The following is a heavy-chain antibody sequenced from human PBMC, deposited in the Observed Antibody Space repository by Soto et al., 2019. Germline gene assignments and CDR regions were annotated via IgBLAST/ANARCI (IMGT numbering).Heavy chain of an antibody. Sequence: ASVKVSCKASGYTFTSYGISWVRQAPGQGLEWMGWISAYNGNTNYAQKLQGRVTMTTDTSTSTAYMELRSLRSDDTAVYYCARCGSGLPGLNYYYYYMDVWGKGTTVTVSS. CDR2: ISAYNGNT. CDR3: ARCGSGLPGLNYYYYYMDV. D-gene: IGHD3-10*01. V-gene: IGHV1-18*01. J-gene: IGHJ6*03. CDR1: GYTFTSYG.